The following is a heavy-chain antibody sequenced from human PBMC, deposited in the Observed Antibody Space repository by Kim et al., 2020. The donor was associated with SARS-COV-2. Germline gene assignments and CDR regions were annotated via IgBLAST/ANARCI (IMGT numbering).Heavy chain of an antibody. CDR1: GGSISSHS. V-gene: IGHV4-59*11. Sequence: SETLSLTFTVSGGSISSHSWSWIRQPPGKGLEWIGYTYYSGSTNYNPSLKSRVTISVDTSKNQFSLKLSSVTAADAAVYYCARDRIGHCSSTSCSLHFDYWGQGTLVTVSS. D-gene: IGHD2-2*01. CDR3: ARDRIGHCSSTSCSLHFDY. J-gene: IGHJ4*02. CDR2: TYYSGST.